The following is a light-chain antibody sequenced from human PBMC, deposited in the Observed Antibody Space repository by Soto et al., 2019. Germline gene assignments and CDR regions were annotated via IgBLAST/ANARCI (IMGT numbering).Light chain of an antibody. CDR2: GAS. CDR3: QHYNNRPPWT. V-gene: IGKV3-15*01. CDR1: QSVTTN. J-gene: IGKJ1*01. Sequence: EIVMTQSPATLSVSPGERATLSCRASQSVTTNLAWYQQRPGQAPRLLIYGASTRASGVPARFSGSGPGTEFTLTIDSLQSEDFAVYYCQHYNNRPPWTFGQRTKVESK.